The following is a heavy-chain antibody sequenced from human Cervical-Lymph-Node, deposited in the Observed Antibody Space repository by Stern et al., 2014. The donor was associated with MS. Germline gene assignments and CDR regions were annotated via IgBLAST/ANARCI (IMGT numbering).Heavy chain of an antibody. CDR3: ARRGNGYMGIDY. V-gene: IGHV5-51*03. Sequence: MQLVQSGAEVKQPGESLRISCEVSGYRFTSNWIGWVRQMPGKGLEWMGIIYPGDSETRYSPSFQGQGTILVVKAHTTAYLQWSSLKASDTAIYYCARRGNGYMGIDYWGQGTLVTVSS. D-gene: IGHD5-24*01. CDR2: IYPGDSET. J-gene: IGHJ4*02. CDR1: GYRFTSNW.